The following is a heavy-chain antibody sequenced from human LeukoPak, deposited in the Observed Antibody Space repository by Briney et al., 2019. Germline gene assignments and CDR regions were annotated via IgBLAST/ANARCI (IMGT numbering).Heavy chain of an antibody. CDR1: GGSISSSSYY. V-gene: IGHV4-39*01. Sequence: SETLSLTCTVSGGSISSSSYYWGWIRQPPGKGLEWIGSIYYSGSTYYNPSLKSRVTISVDTSKNQFSLKLSSVTAADTAVYYRARHVKTARLDAFDIWGQGTMVTVSS. CDR2: IYYSGST. D-gene: IGHD6-6*01. J-gene: IGHJ3*02. CDR3: ARHVKTARLDAFDI.